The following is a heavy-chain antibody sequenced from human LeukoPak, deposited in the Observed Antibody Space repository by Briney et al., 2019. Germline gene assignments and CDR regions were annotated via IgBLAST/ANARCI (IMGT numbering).Heavy chain of an antibody. CDR2: IYTSGST. V-gene: IGHV4-61*09. CDR3: ARGYNYYYYMDA. Sequence: PSETLSLTCTVSGGSISSGSYYWSWIRQPAGKGLEWIGHIYTSGSTNYNPSLESRVTMSVDTSKNQFSLKLSSVTAADTAVYYCARGYNYYYYMDAWGKGTTVTVFS. J-gene: IGHJ6*03. CDR1: GGSISSGSYY.